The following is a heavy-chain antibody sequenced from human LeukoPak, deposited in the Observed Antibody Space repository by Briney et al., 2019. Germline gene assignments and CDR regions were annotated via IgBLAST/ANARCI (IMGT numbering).Heavy chain of an antibody. V-gene: IGHV1-46*01. J-gene: IGHJ5*02. CDR2: INPSGGST. CDR1: GYTFTSYY. D-gene: IGHD3-10*01. CDR3: AREIRSYSVRGVIRWFDP. Sequence: ASVKVSCKASGYTFTSYYMHWVRQAPGQGLQWMGIINPSGGSTSYAQKFQGRVTMTRDTSTSTVYMELSSLRSEDTAVYYCAREIRSYSVRGVIRWFDPWGQGTLVTVSS.